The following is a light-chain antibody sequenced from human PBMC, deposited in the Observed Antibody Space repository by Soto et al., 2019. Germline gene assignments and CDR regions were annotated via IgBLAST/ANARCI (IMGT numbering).Light chain of an antibody. V-gene: IGLV1-40*01. CDR3: QSYDSSLSSYV. J-gene: IGLJ1*01. Sequence: QAVLTQPPSVSGAPGQRVTISCTGSSSNIGAGYDVHWYQQLPGTAPKLLTYGNNNRPSGVPDRFSGSKSGTSASLAITGLQAEDEADYYCQSYDSSLSSYVFGTGTKLTVL. CDR2: GNN. CDR1: SSNIGAGYD.